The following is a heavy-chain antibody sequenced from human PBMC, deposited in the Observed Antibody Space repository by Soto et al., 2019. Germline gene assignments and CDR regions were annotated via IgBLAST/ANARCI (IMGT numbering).Heavy chain of an antibody. Sequence: SETLSLTCAVYGGSFSGYYWSWIRQPPGKGLEWIGEINHSGSTNYNPSLKSRVTISVDTSKNQFSLKLGSVTAADTAVYYCARETGDVWYFDYWGQGTLVTVYS. V-gene: IGHV4-34*01. J-gene: IGHJ4*02. CDR1: GGSFSGYY. CDR2: INHSGST. CDR3: ARETGDVWYFDY. D-gene: IGHD7-27*01.